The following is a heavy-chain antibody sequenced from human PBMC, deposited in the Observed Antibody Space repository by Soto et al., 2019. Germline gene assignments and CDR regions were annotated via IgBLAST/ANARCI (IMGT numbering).Heavy chain of an antibody. D-gene: IGHD2-21*02. V-gene: IGHV3-30*03. Sequence: QVQLVESGGGVVQPGKSLRLSCAASGFTFSSYGMHWVRQAPGKGLEWVAVISYDGSNKYYADSVKGRFTISRDNSKNTLYLQMNSLRAEDTAVYYCPRDSGGVVVTLGWYFDLWGRGTLVTVSS. CDR1: GFTFSSYG. CDR3: PRDSGGVVVTLGWYFDL. J-gene: IGHJ2*01. CDR2: ISYDGSNK.